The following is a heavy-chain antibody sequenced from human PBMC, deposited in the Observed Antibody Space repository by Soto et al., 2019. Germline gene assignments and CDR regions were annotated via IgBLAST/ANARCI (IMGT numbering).Heavy chain of an antibody. D-gene: IGHD2-8*01. CDR1: GFTFSSYP. Sequence: GGSLRLSCATSGFTFSSYPIHWVRQAPGKGPVWVSRITEDGSGTTYAGSVKGRFTVTRDNAKNTMYLQMSGLGAEDTAVYHCVRGTNGWRGMDYWGQGTLVTVSS. V-gene: IGHV3-74*01. CDR3: VRGTNGWRGMDY. J-gene: IGHJ4*02. CDR2: ITEDGSGT.